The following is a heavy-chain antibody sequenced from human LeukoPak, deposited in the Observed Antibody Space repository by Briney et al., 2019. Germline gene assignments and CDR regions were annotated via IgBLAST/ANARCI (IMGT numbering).Heavy chain of an antibody. Sequence: SVKVSCKASGGTFSSYAISWVRQAPGQGLEWMGGIIPIFGTANYAQKFQGRVTITADKSTSTAYMELSSLRSEDTAVYYCARTALLWFGEGWFDPWGQGTLVTVSS. CDR3: ARTALLWFGEGWFDP. CDR2: IIPIFGTA. J-gene: IGHJ5*02. D-gene: IGHD3-10*01. V-gene: IGHV1-69*06. CDR1: GGTFSSYA.